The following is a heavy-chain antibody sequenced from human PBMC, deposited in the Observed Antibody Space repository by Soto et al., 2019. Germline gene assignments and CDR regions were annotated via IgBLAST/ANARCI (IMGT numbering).Heavy chain of an antibody. CDR1: GYTFTSYG. D-gene: IGHD1-7*01. CDR2: ISAYNGNT. J-gene: IGHJ4*02. V-gene: IGHV1-18*01. CDR3: AREEYNWNYGGRDY. Sequence: ASVKVSCKASGYTFTSYGISWVRQAPGQGLEWMGWISAYNGNTNYAQKLQGRVTMTTDTSTSTAYMELRSLRSDDTAVYYCAREEYNWNYGGRDYWGQGTLVTISS.